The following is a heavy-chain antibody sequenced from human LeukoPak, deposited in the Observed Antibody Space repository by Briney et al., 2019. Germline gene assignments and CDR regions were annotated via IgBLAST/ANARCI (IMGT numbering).Heavy chain of an antibody. Sequence: SETLSLTCTVSGVSISSSNSYWGWIRQPPGKGLEWIGSIYYSGNTYYNASLKSQVSISIDTSKNQFSLKLSSVTAADTAVYYCAREYDYVWGSYRPTYYFDYWGQGTLVTVSS. J-gene: IGHJ4*02. V-gene: IGHV4-39*02. CDR1: GVSISSSNSY. D-gene: IGHD3-16*02. CDR2: IYYSGNT. CDR3: AREYDYVWGSYRPTYYFDY.